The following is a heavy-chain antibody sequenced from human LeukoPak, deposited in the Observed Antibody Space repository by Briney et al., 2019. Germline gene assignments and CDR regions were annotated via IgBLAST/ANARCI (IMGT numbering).Heavy chain of an antibody. D-gene: IGHD4-17*01. CDR2: IYHSGST. V-gene: IGHV4-30-2*01. Sequence: SETLSLTCVVSGGSLCSGGYSWSWIREPPGKGLEWIGYIYHSGSTYYNPSFKSRVTQSVDRSKNQFSLTLSSVTAADTAVYYCAAASAGGYGDYRDWFDPWGQGTLVTVSS. CDR3: AAASAGGYGDYRDWFDP. J-gene: IGHJ5*02. CDR1: GGSLCSGGYS.